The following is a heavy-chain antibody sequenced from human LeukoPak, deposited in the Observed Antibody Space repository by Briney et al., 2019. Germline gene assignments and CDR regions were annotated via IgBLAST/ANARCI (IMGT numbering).Heavy chain of an antibody. V-gene: IGHV3-33*01. D-gene: IGHD3-22*01. CDR3: ARVRDSSGYWGFDY. Sequence: GGSLRLSCAASGFTFSSYGMHWVRQAPGKGLEWVAVIWYDGSNKYYADSVKGRFTISRENSKDTLYLKMNRLRAEDTAVYYCARVRDSSGYWGFDYWGQGTLVTVSS. CDR1: GFTFSSYG. J-gene: IGHJ4*02. CDR2: IWYDGSNK.